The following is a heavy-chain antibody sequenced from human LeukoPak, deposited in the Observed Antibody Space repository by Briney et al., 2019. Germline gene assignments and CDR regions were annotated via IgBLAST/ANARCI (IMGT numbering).Heavy chain of an antibody. V-gene: IGHV4-61*02. CDR2: IYTSGST. CDR3: ARVSGYSYGIYYYYYMDV. D-gene: IGHD5-18*01. CDR1: GGSISSGSYY. Sequence: SQTLSLTFTVSGGSISSGSYYWSWIRQPAGKGLEWIGRIYTSGSTNYNPSLKSRVTMSVDTSKNQFSLKLSSVTAADTAVYYCARVSGYSYGIYYYYYMDVWGKGTTVTVSS. J-gene: IGHJ6*03.